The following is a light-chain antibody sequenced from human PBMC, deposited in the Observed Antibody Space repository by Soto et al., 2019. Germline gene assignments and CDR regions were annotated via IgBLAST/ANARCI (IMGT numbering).Light chain of an antibody. CDR1: SSDVGNYNF. CDR2: EVS. J-gene: IGLJ3*02. CDR3: CSCAGGSANWV. Sequence: SALTQPASVSGSPGQSITISCTGTSSDVGNYNFVSWYQQHPGKAPKFMIYEVSKRPSGVSNRFSGSRSGNTASLTISGLQAEDEADYYCCSCAGGSANWVFGGGTKLTVL. V-gene: IGLV2-23*02.